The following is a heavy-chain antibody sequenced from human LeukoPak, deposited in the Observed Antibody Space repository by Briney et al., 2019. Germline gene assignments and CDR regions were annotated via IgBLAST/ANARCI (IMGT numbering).Heavy chain of an antibody. V-gene: IGHV1-2*02. CDR3: ARAKRITMIVVVMVGAFDI. J-gene: IGHJ3*02. CDR2: INPKSGGT. Sequence: GASVKVSCKASGYTFTGYYMYWVRQAPGQGFEWMGWINPKSGGTNYAQKFQGRVTMTRDTSISTAYMELSRLRSDDTAVYYCARAKRITMIVVVMVGAFDIWGQGTMVTVSS. CDR1: GYTFTGYY. D-gene: IGHD3-22*01.